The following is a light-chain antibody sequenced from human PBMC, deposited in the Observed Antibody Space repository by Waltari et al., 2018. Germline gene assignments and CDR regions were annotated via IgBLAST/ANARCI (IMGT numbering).Light chain of an antibody. CDR1: SGDIGNYKF. CDR2: DVS. Sequence: QSALTQPASVSGSPGQSITISCTGTSGDIGNYKFVSWYQQEPGRAPKLIVYDVSQRPSGVSNRFSGSKSCNTASLTISGLQAEDEADYYCSSYTTASSWVFGGGTKLTVL. V-gene: IGLV2-14*01. CDR3: SSYTTASSWV. J-gene: IGLJ3*02.